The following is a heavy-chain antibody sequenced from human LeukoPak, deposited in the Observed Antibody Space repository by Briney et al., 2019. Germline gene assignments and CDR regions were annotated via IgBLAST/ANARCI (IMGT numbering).Heavy chain of an antibody. J-gene: IGHJ4*02. V-gene: IGHV1-18*01. Sequence: ASVKVSCKASGYTFTSYGISWVRQAPGQGLEWMGWISAYNGNTNYAQKLQGRVTMTKDTSTSTGYMELRSLRSDDTAVYYCARDGNYDIRTNADYWGQGTLVTVSS. CDR3: ARDGNYDIRTNADY. CDR1: GYTFTSYG. D-gene: IGHD3-9*01. CDR2: ISAYNGNT.